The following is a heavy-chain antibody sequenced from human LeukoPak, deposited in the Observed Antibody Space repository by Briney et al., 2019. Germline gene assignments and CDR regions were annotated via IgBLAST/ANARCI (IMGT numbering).Heavy chain of an antibody. D-gene: IGHD5-12*01. CDR2: IKQDGSEK. J-gene: IGHJ3*02. CDR1: GFTFSSYW. V-gene: IGHV3-7*01. Sequence: PGGSLRLSCAASGFTFSSYWMSWARQAPGKGLEWVANIKQDGSEKYYVDSVKGRFTISRDNAKNSLYLQMNSLRAEDTAVYYCASNVQKWLAAFDIWGQGTMVTVSS. CDR3: ASNVQKWLAAFDI.